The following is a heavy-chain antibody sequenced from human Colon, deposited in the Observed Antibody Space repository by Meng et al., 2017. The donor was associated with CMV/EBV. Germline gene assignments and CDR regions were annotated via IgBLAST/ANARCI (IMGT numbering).Heavy chain of an antibody. V-gene: IGHV3-30*04. CDR3: ARGSNSSFDP. CDR2: VSHDGKNK. D-gene: IGHD4-11*01. J-gene: IGHJ5*02. CDR1: GFSFTAYP. Sequence: GGSLRLSCAASGFSFTAYPIHWVRQAPGKGLEWVAIVSHDGKNKNYAESVKGRFTISRDNSQNTVNLHMNSLRGDDTALYYCARGSNSSFDPWGQGTLVTVSS.